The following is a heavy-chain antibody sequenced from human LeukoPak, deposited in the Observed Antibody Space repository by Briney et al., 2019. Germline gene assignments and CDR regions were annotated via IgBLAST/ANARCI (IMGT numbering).Heavy chain of an antibody. J-gene: IGHJ6*02. CDR2: ISNSGSTM. CDR1: GFTFSSYE. V-gene: IGHV3-48*03. CDR3: ARRPAAGYFYDMDV. Sequence: PGGSLRLSCAASGFTFSSYEMNWGRQAPGKGLEWVSYISNSGSTMYYADSVKGRFTISRDNAKNSLNLQMNSLRAEDTAVYYCARRPAAGYFYDMDVWGQGTTVTVSS. D-gene: IGHD6-13*01.